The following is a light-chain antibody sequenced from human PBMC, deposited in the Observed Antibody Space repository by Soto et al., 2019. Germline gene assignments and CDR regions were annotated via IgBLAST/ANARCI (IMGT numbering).Light chain of an antibody. CDR1: QNVRSY. V-gene: IGKV1-39*01. CDR2: ETS. Sequence: TQMTQSPSSLAASVGDRLSITCRASQNVRSYVNWYQQKPGKAPNLIIYETSTLESGVPSRFSGDGYGTDFTLSISSLQPEDFAIYYCQQTFSTPRTFGQGTKV. CDR3: QQTFSTPRT. J-gene: IGKJ1*01.